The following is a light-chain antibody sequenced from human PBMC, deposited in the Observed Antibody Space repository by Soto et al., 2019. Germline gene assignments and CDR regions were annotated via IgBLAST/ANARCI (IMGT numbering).Light chain of an antibody. V-gene: IGKV3-11*01. CDR2: DVS. J-gene: IGKJ5*01. Sequence: EIVLTQSPDTLSLSPGERATLSCRASQSVSSYLGWYQQKPGQAPRLLIYDVSNRATGTPARFSGSGSGTDFTLTIISLEPEDFAVYFCQQRSSWPLTFGQGTRLEIK. CDR1: QSVSSY. CDR3: QQRSSWPLT.